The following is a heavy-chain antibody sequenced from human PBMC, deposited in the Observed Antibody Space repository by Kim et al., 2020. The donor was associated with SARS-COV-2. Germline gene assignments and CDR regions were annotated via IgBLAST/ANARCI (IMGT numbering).Heavy chain of an antibody. CDR2: IYSGGST. CDR1: GFTVSSNY. Sequence: GGSLRLSCAASGFTVSSNYMSWVRQAPGKGLEWVSVIYSGGSTYYADSVKGRFTISRDNSKNTLYLQMNSLRAEDTAVYYCARDYTYSYWIGYWGQGTLVTVSS. J-gene: IGHJ4*02. D-gene: IGHD5-18*01. V-gene: IGHV3-66*01. CDR3: ARDYTYSYWIGY.